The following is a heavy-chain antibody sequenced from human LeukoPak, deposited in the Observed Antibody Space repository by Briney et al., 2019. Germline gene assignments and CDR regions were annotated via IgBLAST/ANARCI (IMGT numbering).Heavy chain of an antibody. CDR2: INHSGST. J-gene: IGHJ4*02. Sequence: PSETLSLTCAVYGGSFSGYYWSSIRQPPGKGLEWIGEINHSGSTNYNPSLKSRVTISVDTSKNQFSLKLSSVTAADAAVYYCARGYSSIRAFDYWGQGTLVTVSS. CDR3: ARGYSSIRAFDY. D-gene: IGHD6-13*01. V-gene: IGHV4-34*01. CDR1: GGSFSGYY.